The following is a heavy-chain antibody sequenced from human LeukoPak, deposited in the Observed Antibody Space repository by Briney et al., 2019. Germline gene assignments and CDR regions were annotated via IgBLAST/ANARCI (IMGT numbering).Heavy chain of an antibody. J-gene: IGHJ4*02. D-gene: IGHD6-25*01. CDR1: GLTFSSYA. CDR2: ISDRDHNT. CDR3: SEGGPSRAGIDF. Sequence: GGSLRLSCAASGLTFSSYAMNWVRQAPGKGLEWVSSISDRDHNTYYADSVKGRFTIPRDNSKNTLYLQMNSLRAEDTAVYYCSEGGPSRAGIDFWGQGTMVTVPS. V-gene: IGHV3-23*01.